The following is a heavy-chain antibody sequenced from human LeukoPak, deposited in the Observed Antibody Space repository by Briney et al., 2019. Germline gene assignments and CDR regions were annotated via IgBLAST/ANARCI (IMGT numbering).Heavy chain of an antibody. V-gene: IGHV4-34*01. J-gene: IGHJ4*02. CDR3: ARLVGATGGY. Sequence: SETLSLTCAVYGGSFSGYYWSWIRQPPGKGLEWIGEINHSGSTNYNPSLKSRVTISVDTSKNQSSLKLSSVTAADTAVYYCARLVGATGGYWGQGTLVAVSS. D-gene: IGHD1-26*01. CDR2: INHSGST. CDR1: GGSFSGYY.